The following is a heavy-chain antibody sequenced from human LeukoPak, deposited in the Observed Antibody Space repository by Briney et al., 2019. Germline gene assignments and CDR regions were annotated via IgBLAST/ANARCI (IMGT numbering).Heavy chain of an antibody. J-gene: IGHJ4*02. CDR2: IYTSGST. V-gene: IGHV4-61*02. Sequence: SETLSLTCTVSGGSISSGSYYWSWTRQPAGKGLEWIGRIYTSGSTYYNPSLKSRVTISVDRSKNQFSLKLSSVTAADTAVYYCARAPEPYSSSLELDYWGQGTLVTVSS. CDR3: ARAPEPYSSSLELDY. D-gene: IGHD6-13*01. CDR1: GGSISSGSYY.